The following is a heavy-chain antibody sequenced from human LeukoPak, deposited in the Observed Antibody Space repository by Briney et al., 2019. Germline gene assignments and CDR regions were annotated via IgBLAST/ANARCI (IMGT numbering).Heavy chain of an antibody. CDR1: EFTFSSYW. CDR3: AREWPMTPYFDY. CDR2: IKQDGREI. V-gene: IGHV3-7*01. Sequence: GGSLRLSCVASEFTFSSYWMSWVRQAPGRGLEWVANIKQDGREIYYVDSVKGRFTISRDNAKKSLYLQMNSLRAEDTAVYYCAREWPMTPYFDYWGQGTLVTVSS. J-gene: IGHJ4*02. D-gene: IGHD5-24*01.